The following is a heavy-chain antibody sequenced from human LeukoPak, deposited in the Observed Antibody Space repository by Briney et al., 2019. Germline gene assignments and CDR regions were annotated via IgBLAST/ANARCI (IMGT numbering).Heavy chain of an antibody. D-gene: IGHD3-22*01. CDR1: DYSITSGYY. CDR2: IYTSGST. CDR3: AREGLEHYYDSSGYAFDY. J-gene: IGHJ4*02. Sequence: PSETLSLTCTVSDYSITSGYYWSWIRQPAGKGLEWIGRIYTSGSTNYNPSLKSRVTMSVDTSKNQFSLKLSSVTAADTAVYYCAREGLEHYYDSSGYAFDYWGQGTLVTVSS. V-gene: IGHV4-4*07.